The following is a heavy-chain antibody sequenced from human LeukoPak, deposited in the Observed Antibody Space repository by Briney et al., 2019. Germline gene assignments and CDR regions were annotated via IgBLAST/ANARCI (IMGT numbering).Heavy chain of an antibody. J-gene: IGHJ4*02. Sequence: GRSLRLSCAASGFTFSSYAMQWVRQAPGKPMEWVATIRQDGGEKYYLDSVKGRFIISRDNAGNSLSLQMDSLRVEDTAVYYCARLSGESTIYDYWGQGTLVTVSS. V-gene: IGHV3-7*01. D-gene: IGHD5/OR15-5a*01. CDR3: ARLSGESTIYDY. CDR1: GFTFSSYA. CDR2: IRQDGGEK.